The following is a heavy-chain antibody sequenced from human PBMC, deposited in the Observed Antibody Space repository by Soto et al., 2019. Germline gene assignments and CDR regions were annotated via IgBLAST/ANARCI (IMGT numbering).Heavy chain of an antibody. J-gene: IGHJ5*02. D-gene: IGHD1-1*01. CDR1: GYSFTNYW. CDR2: IYPGDSHA. Sequence: PGESLKISCKGSGYSFTNYWIGWVRQMPGKGLEWMGIIYPGDSHAIYSPSFQGQVTMSADKSISTAYLQWSSLKASDTAMYYCARHGRQGYNPYNWFDPWGQGTLVTVSS. CDR3: ARHGRQGYNPYNWFDP. V-gene: IGHV5-51*01.